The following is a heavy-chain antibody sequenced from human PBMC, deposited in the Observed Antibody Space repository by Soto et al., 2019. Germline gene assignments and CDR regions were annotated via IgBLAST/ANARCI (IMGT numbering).Heavy chain of an antibody. CDR2: ISSSSSYI. D-gene: IGHD6-13*01. J-gene: IGHJ6*02. V-gene: IGHV3-21*01. CDR1: GFIFTSYS. Sequence: GGSLRLSCAASGFIFTSYSMNWVRQAPGKGLEWVSSISSSSSYIYYADSVKGRFTISRDNAKNSLYLQMSSLRAEDTAVYYCARDSGSSSDYYGMDVWGQGTTVTVSS. CDR3: ARDSGSSSDYYGMDV.